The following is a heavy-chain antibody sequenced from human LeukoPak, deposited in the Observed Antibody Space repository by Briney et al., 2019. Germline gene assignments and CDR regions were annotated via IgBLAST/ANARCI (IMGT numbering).Heavy chain of an antibody. D-gene: IGHD4-11*01. V-gene: IGHV3-21*01. J-gene: IGHJ4*02. CDR1: GFTFSSYS. CDR2: ISSSSSYI. Sequence: GGSLRLSCAASGFTFSSYSMNWVRQAPGKGLEWVSSISSSSSYIYYADSMKGRFTISRDNAKNSLYLQMNSLRAEDTAVYYCARVNPAYSNYDDYWGQGTLVTVSS. CDR3: ARVNPAYSNYDDY.